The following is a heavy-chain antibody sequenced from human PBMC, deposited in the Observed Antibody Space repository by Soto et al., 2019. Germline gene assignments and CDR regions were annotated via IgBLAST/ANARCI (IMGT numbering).Heavy chain of an antibody. CDR3: AADGPGDPYYYFGMDV. CDR2: IVVGSGNT. Sequence: GASVKVSCKASGFTFTSSAVQWVRQARGQRLEWIGWIVVGSGNTNYAQKFQERVTITRNMSTSTAYMELSSLRSEDTAVYYCAADGPGDPYYYFGMDVWGQGTTVTVSS. CDR1: GFTFTSSA. D-gene: IGHD2-21*02. J-gene: IGHJ6*02. V-gene: IGHV1-58*01.